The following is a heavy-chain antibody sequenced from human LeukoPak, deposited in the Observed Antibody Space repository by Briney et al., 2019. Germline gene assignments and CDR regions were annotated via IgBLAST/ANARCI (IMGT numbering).Heavy chain of an antibody. D-gene: IGHD5-24*01. J-gene: IGHJ4*02. V-gene: IGHV3-21*01. CDR3: ARDYKYAFDN. CDR2: ISSSSSYI. CDR1: GFTFSSYS. Sequence: TAGGSLRLSCAASGFTFSSYSMNWVRQAPGKGLEWVSSISSSSSYIYYADSVKGRFTISRDKAKNSLYLQMNSLRVEDTAVYYCARDYKYAFDNWGQGTLVTVSS.